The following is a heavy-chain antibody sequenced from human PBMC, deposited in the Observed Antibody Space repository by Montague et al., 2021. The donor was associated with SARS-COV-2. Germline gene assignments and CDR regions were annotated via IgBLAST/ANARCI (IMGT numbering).Heavy chain of an antibody. CDR1: EFTFSRFS. CDR3: ARGNPCRIVRATSEYHGFDI. V-gene: IGHV3-21*06. D-gene: IGHD1-26*01. J-gene: IGHJ3*02. CDR2: ISVSRNYL. Sequence: SLRLSCAASEFTFSRFSMHWVRQAPGQGLEWVSSISVSRNYLFYADSVKGRFTISRDNGKSSLYLQMNSLRPEDTAVYYCARGNPCRIVRATSEYHGFDIWGQGTMVTVSS.